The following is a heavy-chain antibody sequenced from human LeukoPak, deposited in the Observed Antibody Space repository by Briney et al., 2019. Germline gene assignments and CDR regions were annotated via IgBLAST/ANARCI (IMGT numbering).Heavy chain of an antibody. V-gene: IGHV1-69*05. CDR1: GGAFSSYA. Sequence: SVKVSCKASGGAFSSYAISWVRQAPGQGLEWMGGIIPIFGTANYAQKFQGRVTITRDTSASTALMELSSLTSEDTAVYYCVRVASDYYYYYGLDVWGQGTTVTVSS. CDR3: VRVASDYYYYYGLDV. CDR2: IIPIFGTA. J-gene: IGHJ6*02.